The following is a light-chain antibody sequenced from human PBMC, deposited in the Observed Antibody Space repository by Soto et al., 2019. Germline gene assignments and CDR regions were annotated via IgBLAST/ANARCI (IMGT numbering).Light chain of an antibody. CDR1: RYISDY. CDR2: DAS. Sequence: DIQMTQSPSSLSASVGDRVTITCQACRYISDYVNWYQQKAGKAPKLLIFDASNLDTGVPSRFSGSGSGTDFSSTISSLQAEDIATYYCQQHDSLPLTFGGGTKVEIK. J-gene: IGKJ4*01. CDR3: QQHDSLPLT. V-gene: IGKV1-33*01.